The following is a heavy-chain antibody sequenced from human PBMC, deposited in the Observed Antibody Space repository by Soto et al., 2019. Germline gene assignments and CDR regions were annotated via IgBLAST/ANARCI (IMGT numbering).Heavy chain of an antibody. Sequence: GASVKVSCKASGYTFTGYYMHWVRQAPGQGLEWMGWINPNSGGTNYAQKFQGWVTMTRDTSISTAYMELSRLRSDDTAVYYCARDCSHYYDSCMDVWGQGNTVTVSS. CDR1: GYTFTGYY. CDR3: ARDCSHYYDSCMDV. V-gene: IGHV1-2*04. CDR2: INPNSGGT. D-gene: IGHD3-22*01. J-gene: IGHJ6*02.